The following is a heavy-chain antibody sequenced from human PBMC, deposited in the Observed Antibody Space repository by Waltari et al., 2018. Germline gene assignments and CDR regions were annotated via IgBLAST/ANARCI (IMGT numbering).Heavy chain of an antibody. CDR3: ARERYYYDSSGYSLPYFDY. Sequence: QVQLVQSGAEVKKPGSSVKVSCKASGGTFSSYAISWVRQAPGQGLEWMGGIIPSFGKANYAQKFQGRVTITADESTSTAYMELSSLRSEDTAVYYCARERYYYDSSGYSLPYFDYWGQGTLVTVSS. CDR1: GGTFSSYA. V-gene: IGHV1-69*01. J-gene: IGHJ4*02. CDR2: IIPSFGKA. D-gene: IGHD3-22*01.